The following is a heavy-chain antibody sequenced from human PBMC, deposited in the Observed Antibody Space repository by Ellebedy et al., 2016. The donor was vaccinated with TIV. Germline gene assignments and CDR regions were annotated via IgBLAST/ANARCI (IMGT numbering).Heavy chain of an antibody. J-gene: IGHJ4*02. V-gene: IGHV3-7*03. Sequence: PGGSLRLSCAASGFTFSDYWMTWVRQAPGKGLEWVANINQDGRVKFYVDSLKGRFTISRDNAKNSLYLQMNSLRAEDTAVYFCARSRGVSYWGQGTLVTVSS. CDR1: GFTFSDYW. D-gene: IGHD2-8*01. CDR2: INQDGRVK. CDR3: ARSRGVSY.